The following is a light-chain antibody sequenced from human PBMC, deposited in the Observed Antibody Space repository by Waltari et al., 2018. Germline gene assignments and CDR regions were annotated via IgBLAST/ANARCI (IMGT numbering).Light chain of an antibody. J-gene: IGLJ3*02. CDR2: EDN. Sequence: FVLTQPHSLSESPGKMVTISCIRSSGNIASNYVHWYQQRPGSSPIIVIYEDNKRPSGAPVRFRCSIDTSTNSASLTISGLKTEDEADYYCQSYASRNPGVFGGGTKLTVL. CDR3: QSYASRNPGV. V-gene: IGLV6-57*01. CDR1: SGNIASNY.